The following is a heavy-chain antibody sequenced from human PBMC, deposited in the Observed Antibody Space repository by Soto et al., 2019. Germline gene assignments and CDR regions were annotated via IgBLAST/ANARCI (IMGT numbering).Heavy chain of an antibody. J-gene: IGHJ3*02. CDR1: GFTFSSYA. CDR2: ISYDGSNK. CDR3: ARDGSLDAFDI. Sequence: GGSLRLSCAASGFTFSSYAMHWVRQAPGKGLEWVAVISYDGSNKYYADSVKGRFTISRDNSKNTLYLQMNSLRAEDTAVYYCARDGSLDAFDIWGQGTMVT. D-gene: IGHD1-26*01. V-gene: IGHV3-30-3*01.